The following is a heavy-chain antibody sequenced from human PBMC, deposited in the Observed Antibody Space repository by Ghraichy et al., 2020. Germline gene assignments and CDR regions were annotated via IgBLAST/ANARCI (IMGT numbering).Heavy chain of an antibody. D-gene: IGHD3-10*01. V-gene: IGHV4-39*01. CDR1: GGSIGSGSYY. J-gene: IGHJ3*02. CDR2: CYFTGIN. CDR3: ARRIIPMVGGSISPHFDI. Sequence: SETLSLTCTVSGGSIGSGSYYWGWIRQTPEKGLEWIGDCYFTGINYYNPSLKSRATISVDTSRNKFSLSLSSVTAADTAVYYCARRIIPMVGGSISPHFDIWGQGTMVTVSS.